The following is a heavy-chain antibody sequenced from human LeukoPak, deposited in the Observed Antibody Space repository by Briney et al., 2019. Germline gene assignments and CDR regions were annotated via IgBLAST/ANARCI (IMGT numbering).Heavy chain of an antibody. V-gene: IGHV3-7*04. Sequence: PGGSLRLSCAASGFAFSTYWMGWIRQAPGKGLEWVASIKQDGSEKYYVDSVKGRFTISKDNAQNSLYLQMNSLRAEDTAIYYCARGRGSYPNYFDFWGQGTLVTVSS. CDR2: IKQDGSEK. J-gene: IGHJ4*02. CDR3: ARGRGSYPNYFDF. D-gene: IGHD3-16*01. CDR1: GFAFSTYW.